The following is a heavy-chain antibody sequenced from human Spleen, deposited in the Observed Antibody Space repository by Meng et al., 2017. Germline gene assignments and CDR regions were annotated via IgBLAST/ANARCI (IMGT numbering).Heavy chain of an antibody. CDR3: TNDRLNH. CDR1: GFTFSTYE. D-gene: IGHD1-1*01. CDR2: INTDGSTT. V-gene: IGHV3-74*01. J-gene: IGHJ1*01. Sequence: GESLKISCAASGFTFSTYEMSWVRQAPGKGLEWVSRINTDGSTTTYADSVKGRFTISRDNAKNTLYLQMNSLRAEDTAVYYCTNDRLNHWGQGTLVTVSS.